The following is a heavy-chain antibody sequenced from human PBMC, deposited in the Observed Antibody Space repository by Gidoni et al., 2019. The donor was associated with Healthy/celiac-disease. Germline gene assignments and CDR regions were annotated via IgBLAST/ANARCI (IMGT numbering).Heavy chain of an antibody. J-gene: IGHJ4*02. CDR2: INHSGST. Sequence: QVQLQQWCAGLLTPSETLSLTCAAYAGSFSGYYWSWIRQPPGKGLEWIGEINHSGSTNYNPSLKSRVTISVDTSKNQFSLKLSSVTAADTAVYYCASLGGYPPYYFDYWGQGTLVTVSS. CDR1: AGSFSGYY. V-gene: IGHV4-34*01. CDR3: ASLGGYPPYYFDY. D-gene: IGHD5-12*01.